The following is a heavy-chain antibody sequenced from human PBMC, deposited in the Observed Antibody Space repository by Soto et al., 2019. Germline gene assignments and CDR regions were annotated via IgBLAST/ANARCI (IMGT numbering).Heavy chain of an antibody. CDR1: GYTFTSYG. CDR3: ARDMDDFSSSSGRGYDYYGMDV. Sequence: ASVKVSCKASGYTFTSYGISWVRQAPGQGLEWMGWISAYNGNTNYAQKLQGRVTMTTDTSTSTAYMELRSLRSDDTAVYYCARDMDDFSSSSGRGYDYYGMDVWGQGTTVTVSS. J-gene: IGHJ6*02. D-gene: IGHD6-6*01. V-gene: IGHV1-18*01. CDR2: ISAYNGNT.